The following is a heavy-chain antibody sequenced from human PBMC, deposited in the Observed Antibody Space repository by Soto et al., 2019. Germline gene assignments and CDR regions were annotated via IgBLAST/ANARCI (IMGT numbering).Heavy chain of an antibody. CDR1: GFTFSSFG. CDR3: AKQALGPTVFDS. Sequence: QVQLVESGGGVVQPGRSLRLSCAASGFTFSSFGIHWVRQAPGMGLEWVSTISYDGGSQFYANSVKGRFTISRDNFKNTLYLQMNSPRAEDPAVYYCAKQALGPTVFDSWGQGTLGTVS. D-gene: IGHD1-26*01. CDR2: ISYDGGSQ. J-gene: IGHJ4*02. V-gene: IGHV3-30*18.